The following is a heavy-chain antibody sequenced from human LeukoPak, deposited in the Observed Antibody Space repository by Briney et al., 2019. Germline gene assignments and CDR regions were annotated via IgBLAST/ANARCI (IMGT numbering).Heavy chain of an antibody. D-gene: IGHD3-22*01. CDR1: GFTFSSYA. Sequence: PGGSLRLSCAAYGFTFSSYAMSWVRQAPGKGLEWVSAISGSGGSTYYADSVKGRFTISRDNSKNTLYLQMNSLRAEDTAVYYCASNHYDSSGYYSGWLYYWGQGTLVTVSS. CDR3: ASNHYDSSGYYSGWLYY. CDR2: ISGSGGST. J-gene: IGHJ4*02. V-gene: IGHV3-23*01.